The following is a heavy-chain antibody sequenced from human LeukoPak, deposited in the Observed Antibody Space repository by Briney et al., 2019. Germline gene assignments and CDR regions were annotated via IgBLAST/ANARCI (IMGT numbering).Heavy chain of an antibody. J-gene: IGHJ6*03. Sequence: GGSLRLSCAASGFTFSTYGMNWVRQAPGKGLEWVSYISSYSSTIYYADSVKGRFTMSRDDAKNSLYLQMNSLRAEDTAVYYCARGRAAGYYMDVWGKGTTVTVSS. CDR1: GFTFSTYG. V-gene: IGHV3-48*04. CDR3: ARGRAAGYYMDV. CDR2: ISSYSSTI. D-gene: IGHD6-19*01.